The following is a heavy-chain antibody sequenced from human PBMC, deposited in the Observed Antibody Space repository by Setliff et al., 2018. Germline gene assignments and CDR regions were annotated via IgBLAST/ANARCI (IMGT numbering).Heavy chain of an antibody. Sequence: GESLKISCKVSGYTFSNFWIGWVRQMPGKGLEWMGIIYPGDSDTRYSPSFQGQVTISADKSISTAYLQWSSLKASDTAMYYCATLGTVVVDAFDFWGQGTRVTVSS. CDR2: IYPGDSDT. CDR1: GYTFSNFW. D-gene: IGHD2-15*01. CDR3: ATLGTVVVDAFDF. J-gene: IGHJ3*01. V-gene: IGHV5-51*01.